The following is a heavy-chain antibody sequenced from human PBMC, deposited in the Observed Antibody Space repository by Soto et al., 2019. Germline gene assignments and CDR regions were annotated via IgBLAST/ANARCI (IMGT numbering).Heavy chain of an antibody. CDR1: SGSGGFF. Sequence: KSSETLSLTCTVSSGSGGFFWNWVRQPLGKGLEWIGFIHYTGSRIFNPSLQSRVTMSVDVSQNQFSLRLTSVTAADTAIYYCARWGHPAVKAFDIWGQGTTVTVSS. J-gene: IGHJ3*02. V-gene: IGHV4-59*02. CDR2: IHYTGSR. D-gene: IGHD3-16*01. CDR3: ARWGHPAVKAFDI.